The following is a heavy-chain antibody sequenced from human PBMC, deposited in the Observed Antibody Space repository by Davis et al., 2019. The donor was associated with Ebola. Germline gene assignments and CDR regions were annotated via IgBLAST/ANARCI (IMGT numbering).Heavy chain of an antibody. Sequence: SETLSLTCTVSGDSISSGSYYWSWIRQPAGKGLEWIGHIYTSGSTNYNPSLKSRVTISVDTSKNQFSLKLTSVTAADKALEYCARDRNDNKGYGFWGQGTLVTVSS. CDR3: ARDRNDNKGYGF. D-gene: IGHD3-22*01. CDR2: IYTSGST. J-gene: IGHJ4*02. CDR1: GDSISSGSYY. V-gene: IGHV4-61*09.